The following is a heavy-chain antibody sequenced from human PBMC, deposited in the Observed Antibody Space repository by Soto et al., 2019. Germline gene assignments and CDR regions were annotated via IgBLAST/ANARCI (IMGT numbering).Heavy chain of an antibody. Sequence: QVQLQESGPGLVKPSQTLSLTCTVSGGSISSGDYYWSWIRQPPGKGLEWIGYIYYSGSTYYNPSLKSRVTISVDTSKNQFSPKLNAVTAADTAVYYCAKSTTRDGDAYYYGMDVWGQGTTVTVSS. V-gene: IGHV4-30-4*01. CDR1: GGSISSGDYY. CDR3: AKSTTRDGDAYYYGMDV. D-gene: IGHD4-17*01. J-gene: IGHJ6*02. CDR2: IYYSGST.